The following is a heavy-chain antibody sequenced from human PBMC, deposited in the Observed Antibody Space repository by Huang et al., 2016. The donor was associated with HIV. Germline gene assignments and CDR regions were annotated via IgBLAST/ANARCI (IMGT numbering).Heavy chain of an antibody. CDR3: ARGGPYSRDYYYYGMDV. CDR1: GGPISSYY. CDR2: VHYSGST. D-gene: IGHD6-13*01. J-gene: IGHJ6*02. V-gene: IGHV4-59*01. Sequence: QVQLQESGPGLVKPSETLSLTCTVSGGPISSYYWSWIRQPPGKGLEWIGYVHYSGSTNYHPSLKSRVTTSVDTSKNQFFLKLSSVTAADTAVYYCARGGPYSRDYYYYGMDVWGQGTTVTVSS.